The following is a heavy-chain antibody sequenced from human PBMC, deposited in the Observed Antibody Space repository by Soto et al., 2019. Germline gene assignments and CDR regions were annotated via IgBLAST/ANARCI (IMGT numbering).Heavy chain of an antibody. J-gene: IGHJ4*02. D-gene: IGHD5-18*01. Sequence: GSLRLSCAASGFTVSRNYVSWVRQSPGKGLEWVSSVSSTSGYVYYGDSVKGRFTISRDNAKNSLYLQMNSLRAEDTAVYYCARAYVDTSVVNEYYFDYWGQGTLVTVSS. CDR3: ARAYVDTSVVNEYYFDY. CDR1: GFTVSRNY. CDR2: VSSTSGYV. V-gene: IGHV3-21*01.